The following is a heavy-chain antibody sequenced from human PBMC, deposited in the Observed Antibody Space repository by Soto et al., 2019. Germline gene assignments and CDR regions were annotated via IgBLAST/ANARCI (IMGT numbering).Heavy chain of an antibody. Sequence: PSTPLSLTFAFAGDSIRSYCWTWIRQHPGKGLELIGYIYYSVSTRYNPSLKSRVTISVDMSKNQFSLKLSSVIAADTAVYYCARAYGGFDNGLDVWGQGTAVTVSS. D-gene: IGHD5-12*01. V-gene: IGHV4-59*01. CDR2: IYYSVST. CDR3: ARAYGGFDNGLDV. J-gene: IGHJ6*02. CDR1: GDSIRSYC.